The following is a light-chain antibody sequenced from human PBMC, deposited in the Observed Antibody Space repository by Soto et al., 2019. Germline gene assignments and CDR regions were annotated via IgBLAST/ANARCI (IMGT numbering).Light chain of an antibody. V-gene: IGKV3-20*01. CDR1: QSVSSSY. CDR3: QKYHIYSGT. CDR2: GAS. J-gene: IGKJ1*01. Sequence: EIVLTQSPGTLSLSPGERATLSCRASQSVSSSYVAWYQQTPGQAPRLLIYGASTRATGIPVRFSGSASGTEFTLTINSLQPDDFATYYCQKYHIYSGTLGQGTKGDI.